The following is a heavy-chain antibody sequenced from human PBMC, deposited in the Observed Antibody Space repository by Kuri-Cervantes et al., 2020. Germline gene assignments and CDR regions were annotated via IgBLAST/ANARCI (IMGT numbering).Heavy chain of an antibody. V-gene: IGHV1-2*02. Sequence: ASVKVSCKASGYTFTGYYIHWVRQAPGQGLEWMGWINPNSDGTNYAQKLQGRVTMTTDTSTSTAYMELRSLRSDDTAVYYCARGTHCNYGGNSDCFDYWGQGTLVTVSS. D-gene: IGHD4-23*01. CDR3: ARGTHCNYGGNSDCFDY. CDR1: GYTFTGYY. J-gene: IGHJ4*02. CDR2: INPNSDGT.